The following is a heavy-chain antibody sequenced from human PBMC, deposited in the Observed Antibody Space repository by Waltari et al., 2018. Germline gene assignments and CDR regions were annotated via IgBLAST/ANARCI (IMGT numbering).Heavy chain of an antibody. CDR3: AKGGGRSGYYYDSSGYSAFDI. Sequence: EVQLLESGGGLVQPGGSLRLSCAASGFTFSSYAMSWVRQAPGKGLEWVSAISGCGGSKYYADSVKGRLTSSRDNSKNTLYLQMNSLRAEDTAVYYCAKGGGRSGYYYDSSGYSAFDIWGQGTMVTVSS. V-gene: IGHV3-23*01. CDR1: GFTFSSYA. D-gene: IGHD3-22*01. J-gene: IGHJ3*02. CDR2: ISGCGGSK.